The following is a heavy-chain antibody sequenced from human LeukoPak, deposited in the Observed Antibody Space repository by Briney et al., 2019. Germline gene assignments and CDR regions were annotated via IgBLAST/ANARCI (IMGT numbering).Heavy chain of an antibody. CDR2: IAYDGSDK. CDR1: GFAFSGYG. Sequence: GGSLRLSCAASGFAFSGYGMHWVRQAPGKGLEWVTYIAYDGSDKFYADSVRGRFTISRDNSKNSLYVLMNSLRVDDTAIYYCVAIAVAGQFYWGQGTLVTVSS. V-gene: IGHV3-30*02. CDR3: VAIAVAGQFY. D-gene: IGHD6-19*01. J-gene: IGHJ4*02.